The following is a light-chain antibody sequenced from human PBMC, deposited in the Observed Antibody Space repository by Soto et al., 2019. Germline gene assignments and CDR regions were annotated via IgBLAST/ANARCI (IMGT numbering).Light chain of an antibody. J-gene: IGKJ2*01. CDR1: QRMTTY. Sequence: IHMTQSPSSLSACVGDRVTITCRASQRMTTYLNWYQQKPGEAPKLLISTSGTLQRGVPSRFTGSGSGTDFTLTITGLQRADFATYFCQQTYNTPYTFGQGTKLEIK. CDR3: QQTYNTPYT. CDR2: TSG. V-gene: IGKV1-39*01.